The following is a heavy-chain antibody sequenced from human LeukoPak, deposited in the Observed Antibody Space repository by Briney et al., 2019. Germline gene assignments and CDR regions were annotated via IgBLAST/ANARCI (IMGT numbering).Heavy chain of an antibody. D-gene: IGHD6-13*01. CDR2: ISAYNGNT. CDR1: GYTFTSYG. Sequence: PGASVKVSCKASGYTFTSYGISWVRQAPGQGLEWMGWISAYNGNTNYAQKLQGRVTMTTDTSTSTAYMELRSLRSDDTAVYYCARDSGSSWYGGHFDYWGQGTLVTVSS. V-gene: IGHV1-18*01. CDR3: ARDSGSSWYGGHFDY. J-gene: IGHJ4*02.